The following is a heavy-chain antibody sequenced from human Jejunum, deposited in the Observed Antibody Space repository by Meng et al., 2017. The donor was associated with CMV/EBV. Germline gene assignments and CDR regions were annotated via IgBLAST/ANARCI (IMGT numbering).Heavy chain of an antibody. CDR2: MSANGSNK. CDR1: YD. J-gene: IGHJ4*02. CDR3: ARGTFLELFASGSDPFDY. D-gene: IGHD3-3*01. V-gene: IGHV3-33*05. Sequence: YDMNGVSQAPGERLEWVACMSANGSNKYYSYSVKGVLSISSDNCKKSLFLEMHSMSGDDTALYYCARGTFLELFASGSDPFDYWGQGTTVTVSS.